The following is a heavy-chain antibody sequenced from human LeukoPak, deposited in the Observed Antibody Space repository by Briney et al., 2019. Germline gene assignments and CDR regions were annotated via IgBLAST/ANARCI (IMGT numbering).Heavy chain of an antibody. Sequence: SGTLSLTCAVSGASISSTNWWSWARQPPGKGLEWIGEIYHAGTTNYNPSLESRVTISVDNSRNQFSLKLTSVTAADTAAYYCMRTYCSSTSCHYFDYWGQGTLVTVSS. D-gene: IGHD2-2*01. CDR3: MRTYCSSTSCHYFDY. J-gene: IGHJ4*02. CDR1: GASISSTNW. CDR2: IYHAGTT. V-gene: IGHV4-4*02.